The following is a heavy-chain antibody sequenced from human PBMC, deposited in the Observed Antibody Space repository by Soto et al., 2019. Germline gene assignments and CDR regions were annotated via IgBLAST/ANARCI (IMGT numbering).Heavy chain of an antibody. Sequence: EASVKVSCKASGYTFSSYGISWVRQAPGQGLEWMGWIAPYDGNTKYAQKLQGRLTMTTDTSTTTAYMELRSLRSDDTAVYYCARSYCSSTTCPRNREDYWGQGTLVTVSS. V-gene: IGHV1-18*01. CDR2: IAPYDGNT. CDR3: ARSYCSSTTCPRNREDY. D-gene: IGHD2-2*01. J-gene: IGHJ4*02. CDR1: GYTFSSYG.